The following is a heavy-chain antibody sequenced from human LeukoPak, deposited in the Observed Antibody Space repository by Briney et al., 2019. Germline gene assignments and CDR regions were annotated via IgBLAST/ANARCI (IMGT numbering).Heavy chain of an antibody. Sequence: ASVTVSCKASGYTFTGYCIHWVRQAPGQGLEWMGFINPNTGGTSYAQKFQARVTMTRDTSISTAYMELSGLRSDDTAVYYCARRYEFWSGYPTAFDYWGQGTLVTVSS. CDR3: ARRYEFWSGYPTAFDY. J-gene: IGHJ4*02. D-gene: IGHD3-3*01. CDR1: GYTFTGYC. V-gene: IGHV1-2*02. CDR2: INPNTGGT.